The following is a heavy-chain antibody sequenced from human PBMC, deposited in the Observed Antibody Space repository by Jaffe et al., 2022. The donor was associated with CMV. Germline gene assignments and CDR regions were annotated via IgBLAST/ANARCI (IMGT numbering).Heavy chain of an antibody. Sequence: QVQLVQSGAEVKKPGASVKVSCKASGYTFTSYDINWVRQATGQGLEWMGWMNPNSGNTGYAQKFQGRVTMTRNTSISTAYMELSSLRSEDTAVYYCARGPPRELRYPWYWFDPWGQGTLVTVSS. J-gene: IGHJ5*02. V-gene: IGHV1-8*01. CDR3: ARGPPRELRYPWYWFDP. D-gene: IGHD1-7*01. CDR2: MNPNSGNT. CDR1: GYTFTSYD.